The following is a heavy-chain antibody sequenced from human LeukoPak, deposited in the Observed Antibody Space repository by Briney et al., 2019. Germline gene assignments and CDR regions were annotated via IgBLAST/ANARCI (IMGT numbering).Heavy chain of an antibody. CDR3: ARVVGDIANFDY. CDR1: GFTFSSYW. Sequence: GGSLRLSCVASGFTFSSYWMSWVRQAPGKGLEWVANAKQDGGEQYYVGFVKGRFTISRDNAKKSPYLQVNSQRATGTPVNYCARVVGDIANFDYWGQGTLVTVSS. CDR2: AKQDGGEQ. J-gene: IGHJ4*02. V-gene: IGHV3-7*01. D-gene: IGHD1-26*01.